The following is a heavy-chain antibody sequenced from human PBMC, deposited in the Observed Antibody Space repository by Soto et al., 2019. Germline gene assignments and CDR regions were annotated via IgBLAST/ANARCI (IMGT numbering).Heavy chain of an antibody. Sequence: ASVKVSCKASGGTFSSYAISWVRQAPGQGLEWMGGIISILVPANYAQKFQGRVKITADDSTSTAYMELSSPRSEDTAVYYCATIRGSYYGSGSFAPPIYYYYYYGMDVWGQGTTVTVSS. V-gene: IGHV1-69*13. CDR3: ATIRGSYYGSGSFAPPIYYYYYYGMDV. CDR2: IISILVPA. D-gene: IGHD3-10*01. CDR1: GGTFSSYA. J-gene: IGHJ6*02.